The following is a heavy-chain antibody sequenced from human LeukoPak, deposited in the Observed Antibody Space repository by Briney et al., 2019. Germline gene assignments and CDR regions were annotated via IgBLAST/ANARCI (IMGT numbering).Heavy chain of an antibody. Sequence: SSETLSLTCAVYGGSFSGYYWSWIRQPPGKGLEWIGEINHSGSTNYNPSLKSGVTISVDTSKNQFSLKLSSVTAADTAVYYCARTSSTSPGGGYYFDYWGQGTLVTVSS. J-gene: IGHJ4*02. V-gene: IGHV4-34*01. D-gene: IGHD2-2*01. CDR3: ARTSSTSPGGGYYFDY. CDR1: GGSFSGYY. CDR2: INHSGST.